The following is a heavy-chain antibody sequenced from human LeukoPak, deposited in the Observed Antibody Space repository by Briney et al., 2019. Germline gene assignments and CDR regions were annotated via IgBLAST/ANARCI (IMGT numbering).Heavy chain of an antibody. CDR2: INTNTGNP. J-gene: IGHJ4*02. CDR3: ASFSGYYYDSSGYFYFDY. Sequence: ASVKVSCKASGYTFTSYAMNWVRQAPGQGLEWMGWINTNTGNPTYAQGFTGRFVFSLDTSVSAAYLQISSLKAEDTAVYYCASFSGYYYDSSGYFYFDYWGQGTLVTVSS. CDR1: GYTFTSYA. V-gene: IGHV7-4-1*02. D-gene: IGHD3-22*01.